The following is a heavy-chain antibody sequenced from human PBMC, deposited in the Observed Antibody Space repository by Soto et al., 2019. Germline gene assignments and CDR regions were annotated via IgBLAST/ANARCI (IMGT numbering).Heavy chain of an antibody. CDR2: ISYDGSNK. J-gene: IGHJ4*02. CDR1: GFTFNNYG. D-gene: IGHD2-15*01. Sequence: QVQLVESGGGVVQPGRSLRLSCGASGFTFNNYGMQWVRQAPGQGLEWVALISYDGSNKYYADSVKGRFTISRDNSKNTLYLQMNSLRTEDTAVYYCFGGQSVGDYWGQGTLVTVPS. V-gene: IGHV3-30*03. CDR3: FGGQSVGDY.